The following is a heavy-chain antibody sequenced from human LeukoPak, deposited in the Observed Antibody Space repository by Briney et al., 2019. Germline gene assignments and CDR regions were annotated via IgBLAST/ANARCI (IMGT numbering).Heavy chain of an antibody. CDR1: GGTFSSYA. CDR2: IIPIFGTA. CDR3: ARDGPNDSSDYYYFDY. Sequence: ASVKVSCKASGGTFSSYAISWVRQAPGQGLEWMGGIIPIFGTANYAQKFQGRVTMTRDTFTSTVYMELSSLRSEDTAVYYCARDGPNDSSDYYYFDYWGQGTLVTVSS. D-gene: IGHD3-22*01. V-gene: IGHV1-69*05. J-gene: IGHJ4*02.